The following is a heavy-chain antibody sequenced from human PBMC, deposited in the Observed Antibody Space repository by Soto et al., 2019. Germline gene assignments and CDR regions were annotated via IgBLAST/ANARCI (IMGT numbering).Heavy chain of an antibody. CDR3: ARAPSYYYDSSGYRYYFDY. V-gene: IGHV3-7*01. CDR2: IKQDGSEK. CDR1: GFTFSSYW. Sequence: PGGSLRLSCAASGFTFSSYWMSWVRQAPGKGLEWVANIKQDGSEKYYVDSVKGRFTISRDNAKNSLYLQMNSLRAEDTAVYYCARAPSYYYDSSGYRYYFDYWGQGTLVTVSS. D-gene: IGHD3-22*01. J-gene: IGHJ4*02.